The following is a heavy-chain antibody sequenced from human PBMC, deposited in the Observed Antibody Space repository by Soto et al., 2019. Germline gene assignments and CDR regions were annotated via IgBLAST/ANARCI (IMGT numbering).Heavy chain of an antibody. CDR1: GDSISTDY. V-gene: IGHV4-59*12. J-gene: IGHJ4*02. CDR3: ARESRSWYGSIWDY. Sequence: SETLSLTCTVSGDSISTDYWSWIRQSPGKGLEWIGFIYYGGGTNYNPSLKSRVTISVDTSKNQFSLKLSSVTAADTAVYYCARESRSWYGSIWDYWGQGTLVTVSS. D-gene: IGHD6-13*01. CDR2: IYYGGGT.